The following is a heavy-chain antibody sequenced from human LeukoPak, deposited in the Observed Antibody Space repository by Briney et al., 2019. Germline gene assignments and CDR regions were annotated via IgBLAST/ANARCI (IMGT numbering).Heavy chain of an antibody. V-gene: IGHV3-49*04. CDR1: GFTFGDYA. CDR3: TRVSRAAGNYYGSGSYSYYYYYMDV. J-gene: IGHJ6*03. D-gene: IGHD3-10*01. CDR2: IRSKAYGGTT. Sequence: GGSLRLSCTASGFTFGDYAMSWVRQAPGKGLEWVGFIRSKAYGGTTEYAASVKGRFTISRDDSKSIAYLQMNSLKTEDTAVYYCTRVSRAAGNYYGSGSYSYYYYYMDVWGKGTTVTISS.